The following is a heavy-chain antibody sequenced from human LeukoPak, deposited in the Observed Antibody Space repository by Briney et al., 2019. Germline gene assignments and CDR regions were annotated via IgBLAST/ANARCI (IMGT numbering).Heavy chain of an antibody. D-gene: IGHD3-10*01. CDR1: GGSISSGDYY. J-gene: IGHJ4*02. Sequence: PSETLSLTCTVSGGSISSGDYYWSWIRQPPGKGLEWIGYIYYSGTTYYDPSLKSRVTISVDTSKNQFSLKLTSVTAADTAVYFCARGPYGSGSYYWGQGTLVTVSS. CDR2: IYYSGTT. CDR3: ARGPYGSGSYY. V-gene: IGHV4-30-4*01.